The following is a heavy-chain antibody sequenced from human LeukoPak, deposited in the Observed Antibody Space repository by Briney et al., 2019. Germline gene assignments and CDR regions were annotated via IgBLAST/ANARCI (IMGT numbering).Heavy chain of an antibody. CDR2: IIPIFGTA. CDR3: ARDGGYCSSTSCYRNAFDI. CDR1: GGTFSSYA. Sequence: SVKVSCKASGGTFSSYAISWVRQVPGQGLEWMGRIIPIFGTANYAQKFQGRVMITADESTSTAYMELSSLRSEDTAVYYCARDGGYCSSTSCYRNAFDIWGQGTMVTVSS. D-gene: IGHD2-2*02. J-gene: IGHJ3*02. V-gene: IGHV1-69*15.